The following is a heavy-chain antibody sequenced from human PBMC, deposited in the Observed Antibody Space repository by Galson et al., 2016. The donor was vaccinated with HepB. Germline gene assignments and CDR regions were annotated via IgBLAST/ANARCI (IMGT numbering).Heavy chain of an antibody. CDR1: GFTFSSYA. Sequence: SLRLSCAASGFTFSSYAMSWVRQAPGKGLEWVSGISSSGDSTYYADSVKGRFTISRDNSKNTLYLQMNSLRAEDTAVYYCARIRRSDWYLHAALGWSDPWGQGTLVTVSS. V-gene: IGHV3-23*01. CDR3: ARIRRSDWYLHAALGWSDP. J-gene: IGHJ5*02. CDR2: ISSSGDST. D-gene: IGHD6-19*01.